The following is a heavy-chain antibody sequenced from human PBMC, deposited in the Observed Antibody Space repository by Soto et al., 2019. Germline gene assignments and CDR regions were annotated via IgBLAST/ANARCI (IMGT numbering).Heavy chain of an antibody. J-gene: IGHJ2*01. V-gene: IGHV4-59*08. CDR2: IHYSGAT. CDR1: GGSISTHY. D-gene: IGHD4-17*01. CDR3: ARRYYGGNSWYFDL. Sequence: QVQLQESGPGLVKPSETLSLTCTVSGGSISTHYWSWIRQPPGKELEWIGYIHYSGATNYNPSLQSRVGMSVDTSKNQFSLSLTSVTAADTAIYYCARRYYGGNSWYFDLWGRGTLVTVSS.